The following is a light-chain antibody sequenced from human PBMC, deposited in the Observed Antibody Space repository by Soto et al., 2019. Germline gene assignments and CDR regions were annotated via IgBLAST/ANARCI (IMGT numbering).Light chain of an antibody. V-gene: IGKV1-5*03. CDR1: QSISSW. Sequence: DIQMTQSPSTLSASVGDRVTITCRASQSISSWLAWYQQKPGKAPNLLIYKASSLESGVPSRFSGSGSGTDVTLTISSLQPDDFATYYCQQYNSYSRTFGQGTKVEIK. CDR2: KAS. CDR3: QQYNSYSRT. J-gene: IGKJ1*01.